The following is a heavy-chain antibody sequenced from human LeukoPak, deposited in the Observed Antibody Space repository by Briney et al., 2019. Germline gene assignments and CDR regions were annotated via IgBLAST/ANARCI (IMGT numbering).Heavy chain of an antibody. CDR1: GFTFSTYG. CDR2: ISSDGNDK. Sequence: GGSLRLSCAASGFTFSTYGMHWVLQAPGKGLEWVAVISSDGNDKYYADSVKGRFTISRDNSNNTLYLQMNSLRPEDTAVYYCAKGGPISLGASGRYAFDIWGQGTMVTVSS. D-gene: IGHD3-10*01. CDR3: AKGGPISLGASGRYAFDI. V-gene: IGHV3-30*18. J-gene: IGHJ3*02.